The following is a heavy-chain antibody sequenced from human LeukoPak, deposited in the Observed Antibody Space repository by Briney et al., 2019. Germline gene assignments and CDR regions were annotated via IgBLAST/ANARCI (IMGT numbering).Heavy chain of an antibody. CDR3: ARENYFYGD. V-gene: IGHV4-61*02. Sequence: SETLSLTCTVSYDSISSGAYYWTWIRQPAGRGLEWIGRIYASGSTNYNPSLKSRVTIPIDTSKNQFSLKLSSVTAADTAVYYCARENYFYGDWGQGTLVTVSS. J-gene: IGHJ4*02. D-gene: IGHD3-10*01. CDR2: IYASGST. CDR1: YDSISSGAYY.